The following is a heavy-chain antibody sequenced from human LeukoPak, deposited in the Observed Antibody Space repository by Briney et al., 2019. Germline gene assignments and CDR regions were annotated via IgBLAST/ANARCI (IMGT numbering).Heavy chain of an antibody. CDR3: ARGWVGNNFDY. CDR1: GGSISSSTYY. Sequence: PSETLSLTCTVSGGSISSSTYYWGWIRQPPGKGLEWIGIISYSGSTHYNPSLKSRVTISVDTSKNQFSLKLSSVTAADTAVYYCARGWVGNNFDYWGQGTLVTVSS. J-gene: IGHJ4*02. D-gene: IGHD5-24*01. V-gene: IGHV4-39*01. CDR2: ISYSGST.